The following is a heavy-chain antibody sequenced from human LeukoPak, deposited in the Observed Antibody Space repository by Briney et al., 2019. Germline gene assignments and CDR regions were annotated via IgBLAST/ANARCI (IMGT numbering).Heavy chain of an antibody. CDR3: SRALVPDSLVPEY. D-gene: IGHD2-8*02. J-gene: IGHJ4*02. CDR2: IRSKAYGGTT. CDR1: GFTPGDYA. Sequence: GGSLRLSCSASGFTPGDYAMNWVRQAPGKGLEWIGFIRSKAYGGTTEYAASVKGRFTISRDDSKSIAYLQMNSLKSEDTAVYYCSRALVPDSLVPEYWGQGTLVTVSS. V-gene: IGHV3-49*04.